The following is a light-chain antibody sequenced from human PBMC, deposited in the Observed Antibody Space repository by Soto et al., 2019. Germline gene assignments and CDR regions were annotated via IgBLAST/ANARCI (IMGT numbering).Light chain of an antibody. CDR1: QSISTN. J-gene: IGKJ2*03. Sequence: EVVMTQSPATLSVSPGERATLSCRASQSISTNLAWYQQKPGQAPRLLIYRTSTRATGFPARFSGSGSGTEFTLTISSLQSEDFAIYYCQQHNVWPYSFGQGTKLEMK. CDR2: RTS. V-gene: IGKV3-15*01. CDR3: QQHNVWPYS.